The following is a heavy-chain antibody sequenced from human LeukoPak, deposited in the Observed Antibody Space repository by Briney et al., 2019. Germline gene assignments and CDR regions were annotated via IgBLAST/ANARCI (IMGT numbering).Heavy chain of an antibody. CDR2: ISYDGSNK. V-gene: IGHV3-30*18. CDR1: GFTFSSYG. Sequence: GGSLRLSCAASGFTFSSYGMHWVRQALGKGLEWVAVISYDGSNKYYADSVKGRFTISRDNSKNTLYLQMNSLRAEDTAVYYCAKLSYYYDNCDYWGQGTLVTVSS. D-gene: IGHD3-22*01. J-gene: IGHJ4*02. CDR3: AKLSYYYDNCDY.